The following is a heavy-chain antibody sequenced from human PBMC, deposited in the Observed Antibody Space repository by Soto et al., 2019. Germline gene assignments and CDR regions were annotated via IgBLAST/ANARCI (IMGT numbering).Heavy chain of an antibody. J-gene: IGHJ4*02. CDR2: AYHNGLT. D-gene: IGHD6-19*01. V-gene: IGHV4-4*02. CDR3: ARDAAVPGESDRFDY. CDR1: GDSISTNNW. Sequence: SETLSLTCAVSGDSISTNNWWSWVRQPPGKGLEWIGEAYHNGLTNYNPSLKSRVTMSVDTSKNQFSLKLTSVTAADTAIYYCARDAAVPGESDRFDYWGQGTLVTVSS.